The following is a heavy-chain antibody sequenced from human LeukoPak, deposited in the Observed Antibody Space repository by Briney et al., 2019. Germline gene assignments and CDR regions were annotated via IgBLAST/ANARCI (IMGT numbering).Heavy chain of an antibody. J-gene: IGHJ4*02. D-gene: IGHD2-8*01. V-gene: IGHV3-43*01. CDR3: TRGFPRSLYLAIDS. Sequence: GGSLRLSCGASGFIFNEYTMHWVRQAPGKGLEWVSLISWDGGSTYYADSVKGRFTISRDNSKNSLYLQMNSLRTEDTAVYYCTRGFPRSLYLAIDSWGQGTLVTVSS. CDR1: GFIFNEYT. CDR2: ISWDGGST.